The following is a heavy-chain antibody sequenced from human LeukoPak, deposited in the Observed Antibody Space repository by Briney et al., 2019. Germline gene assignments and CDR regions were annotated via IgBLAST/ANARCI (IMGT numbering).Heavy chain of an antibody. V-gene: IGHV4-34*01. D-gene: IGHD1-14*01. J-gene: IGHJ6*03. Sequence: PSETLSLTCAVYGGSFSGYYWSWIRQPPGKGLEWIGEINHSGSTNYNPSLKSRVTISVDTSKNQFSLKLSSVTAADTAVYYCARGRATYILTGSYYYYYYMDVWGKGTTVTVSS. CDR3: ARGRATYILTGSYYYYYYMDV. CDR1: GGSFSGYY. CDR2: INHSGST.